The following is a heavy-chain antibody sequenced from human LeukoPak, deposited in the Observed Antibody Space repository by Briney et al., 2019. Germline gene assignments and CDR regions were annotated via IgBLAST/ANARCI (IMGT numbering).Heavy chain of an antibody. D-gene: IGHD4/OR15-4a*01. Sequence: GGSLRLSCAASGFTFSGSSMHWVRQASGKGLEWVGLIRKKANNYATVYAASVKGRFNISRDDSKNTAYLQMNSLRAEDTAVYYCARRAGAYSHPYDYWGQGTLVTVSS. CDR3: ARRAGAYSHPYDY. CDR2: IRKKANNYAT. CDR1: GFTFSGSS. J-gene: IGHJ4*02. V-gene: IGHV3-73*01.